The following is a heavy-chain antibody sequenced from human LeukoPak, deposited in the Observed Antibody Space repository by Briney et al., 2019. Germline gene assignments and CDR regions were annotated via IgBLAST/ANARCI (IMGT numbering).Heavy chain of an antibody. J-gene: IGHJ4*02. CDR3: AREGGSRDSGYLRPYNFDY. CDR2: IYYSGST. Sequence: SETLSLTCTVSGGSVSSSSYYWSWIRQPPGKGLEWIGYIYYSGSTNYNPSLKSRVTISVDTSKNQFSLRLSSVTAADTAMYYCAREGGSRDSGYLRPYNFDYWGQGTLVTVSS. V-gene: IGHV4-61*01. D-gene: IGHD3-22*01. CDR1: GGSVSSSSYY.